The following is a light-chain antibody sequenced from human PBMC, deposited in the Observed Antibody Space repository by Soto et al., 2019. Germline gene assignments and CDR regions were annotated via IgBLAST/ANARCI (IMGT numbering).Light chain of an antibody. V-gene: IGKV1-17*01. Sequence: DIQMTQTPSSLSASVGDIVTITCLASQGIRNDLGWYQQKPGKAPELLIYAASTLQSGVPSRFSGSGSGTDFTLTISCLQSEDFATYYCQQYYSFPWTFGQGTKVDIK. CDR1: QGIRND. CDR3: QQYYSFPWT. J-gene: IGKJ1*01. CDR2: AAS.